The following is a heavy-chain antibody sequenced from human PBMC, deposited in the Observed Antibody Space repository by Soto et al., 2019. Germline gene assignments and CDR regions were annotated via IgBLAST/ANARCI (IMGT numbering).Heavy chain of an antibody. CDR2: ISAADGHT. J-gene: IGHJ4*02. V-gene: IGHV1-3*01. CDR3: ARDGGYYYFDY. D-gene: IGHD2-21*01. CDR1: GYTFTTYS. Sequence: QVQLVQSGADVEKPGASVRVSCKASGYTFTTYSLHWVRQAPGQSLEWMGWISAADGHTKYSQTFQGRITLTRDTSANTFYMELRSLKSEDTALYFCARDGGYYYFDYWGQGTFVTVSS.